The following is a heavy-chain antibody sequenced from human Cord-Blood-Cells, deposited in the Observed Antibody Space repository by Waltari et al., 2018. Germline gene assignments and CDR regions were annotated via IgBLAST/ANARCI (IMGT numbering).Heavy chain of an antibody. Sequence: EVQLVQSGAEVKKPGESLKISCKGSGYSFTSYWIGRVRQMPGKGLEWMGIIYPGDSDTRYSPSFQGQVTISADKSISTAYLQWSSLKASDTAMYYCATASGIAAAGVAFDYWGQGTLVTVSS. V-gene: IGHV5-51*01. CDR1: GYSFTSYW. D-gene: IGHD6-13*01. CDR3: ATASGIAAAGVAFDY. J-gene: IGHJ4*02. CDR2: IYPGDSDT.